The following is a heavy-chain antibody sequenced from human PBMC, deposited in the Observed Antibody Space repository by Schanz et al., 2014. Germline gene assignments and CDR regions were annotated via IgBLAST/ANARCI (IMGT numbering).Heavy chain of an antibody. J-gene: IGHJ4*02. D-gene: IGHD3-10*01. CDR3: ARANYRRKINFDY. CDR2: IWNNGVTK. V-gene: IGHV3-33*01. Sequence: QAQLMESGGGVVQPGTSLILSCSVSGFSLNTYGIHWFRQPAGKGLEWVAVIWNNGVTKYYADSVRGRFTISRDRFQNTLYLRMSSRRAEDTAVYYCARANYRRKINFDYWGRGTLVTVSS. CDR1: GFSLNTYG.